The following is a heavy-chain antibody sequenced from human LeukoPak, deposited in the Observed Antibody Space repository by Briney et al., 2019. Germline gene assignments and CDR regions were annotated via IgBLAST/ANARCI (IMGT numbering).Heavy chain of an antibody. V-gene: IGHV4-4*07. J-gene: IGHJ4*02. CDR1: GGSITSTYY. CDR3: ARGDVNYDILTGYYRGPFDY. D-gene: IGHD3-9*01. CDR2: IYTSGAT. Sequence: SETLSLTCTVSGGSITSTYYWSWIRQPAGKGLEWIGRIYTSGATYYNPSLKNRVTMSVDTSKNQFSLKLSSVTAADTAVYYCARGDVNYDILTGYYRGPFDYWGQGTLVTVSS.